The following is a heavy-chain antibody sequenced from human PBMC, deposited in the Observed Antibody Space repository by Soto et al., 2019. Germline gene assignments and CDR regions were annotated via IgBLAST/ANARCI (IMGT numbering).Heavy chain of an antibody. D-gene: IGHD7-27*01. CDR2: MKQDGSDE. CDR3: ARDVNGALDY. CDR1: GLTFSTYW. V-gene: IGHV3-7*03. Sequence: PGGSLRLSCATSGLTFSTYWMAWVRQALGKGPEWVANMKQDGSDENYVDSVRGRFTISRDNAKNSLYLQMNSLRAEDTAVYYCARDVNGALDYWGQGTLVTVSS. J-gene: IGHJ4*02.